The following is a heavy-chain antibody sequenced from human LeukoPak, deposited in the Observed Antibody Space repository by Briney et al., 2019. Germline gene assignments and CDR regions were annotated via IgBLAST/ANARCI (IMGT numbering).Heavy chain of an antibody. J-gene: IGHJ5*02. D-gene: IGHD2-2*01. Sequence: SVKVSCKASGGTFSSYAISWVRQAPGQGLEWMGGIIPTFGTANYAQKFQGRVTITTDESTSTAYMELSSLRSEDTAVYYCARDLYCSGTSCYPNWFDPWGQGTLVTVSS. CDR1: GGTFSSYA. CDR2: IIPTFGTA. CDR3: ARDLYCSGTSCYPNWFDP. V-gene: IGHV1-69*05.